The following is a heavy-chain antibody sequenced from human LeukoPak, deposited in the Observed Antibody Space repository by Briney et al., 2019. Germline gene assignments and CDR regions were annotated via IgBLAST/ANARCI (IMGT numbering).Heavy chain of an antibody. J-gene: IGHJ4*02. CDR2: IKQDGSEK. V-gene: IGHV3-7*03. D-gene: IGHD1-26*01. CDR1: GFTFSSYW. CDR3: ARHDSGSAEGGWCDY. Sequence: GGSLRLSCAASGFTFSSYWMSWVRQAPGKGLEWVANIKQDGSEKYYVDSVKGRFTISRDNAKNSLYLQMNSLRAEDTAVYYCARHDSGSAEGGWCDYWGQGTLVTVSS.